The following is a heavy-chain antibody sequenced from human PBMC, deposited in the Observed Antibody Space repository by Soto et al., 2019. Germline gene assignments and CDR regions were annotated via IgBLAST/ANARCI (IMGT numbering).Heavy chain of an antibody. D-gene: IGHD2-21*02. J-gene: IGHJ4*02. Sequence: QVQLVQSGSEVKKPGSSVTVSCKASGGSSKNYAISWVRQAPGQGLEWMGGIIPISGTADYAQKFQRRLTITADKSTNTAYMELSSLRSEDTAVYYCARDMTVFTVPYFDYWGQGTLVTVSS. CDR1: GGSSKNYA. CDR3: ARDMTVFTVPYFDY. CDR2: IIPISGTA. V-gene: IGHV1-69*06.